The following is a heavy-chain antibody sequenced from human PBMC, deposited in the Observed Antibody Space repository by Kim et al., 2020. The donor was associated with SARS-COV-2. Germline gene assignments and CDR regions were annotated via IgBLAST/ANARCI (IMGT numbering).Heavy chain of an antibody. J-gene: IGHJ4*02. CDR3: AGVTPVGRRSWYAY. V-gene: IGHV3-11*05. D-gene: IGHD6-13*01. CDR2: ISTTSTYT. Sequence: GGSLRLSCAASGFTFSDYYMSWIRQAPGKGLEWLAYISTTSTYTNYAASVKGRVTISRDNTKDSLYLQMNSLRVEDTALYYCAGVTPVGRRSWYAYWGQGTLVTVSS. CDR1: GFTFSDYY.